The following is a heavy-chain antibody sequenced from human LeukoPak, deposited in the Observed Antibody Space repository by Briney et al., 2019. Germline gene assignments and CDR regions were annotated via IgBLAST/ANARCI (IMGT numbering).Heavy chain of an antibody. CDR1: GGSISSYY. CDR3: ARDSEIVGFDY. CDR2: IYYSGST. V-gene: IGHV4-59*12. Sequence: SETLSLTCTVSGGSISSYYWSWIRQPPGKGLEWIGYIYYSGSTYYNPSLKSRVTISVDTSKNQFSLKLSSVTAADTAVYYCARDSEIVGFDYWGQGTLVTVSS. J-gene: IGHJ4*02. D-gene: IGHD3-22*01.